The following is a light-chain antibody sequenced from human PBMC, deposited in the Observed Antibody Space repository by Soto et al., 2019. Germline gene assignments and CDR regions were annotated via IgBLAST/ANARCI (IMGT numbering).Light chain of an antibody. CDR3: AAWDDSLSGWV. CDR2: TNN. J-gene: IGLJ3*02. Sequence: QSVLTQPPSASGTPGQRVSISCSGSSTNIGRNSISWYQNLPGTAPKLLIYTNNQRPSGVPARFSGSKSGTSASLAISGLQSEDEADYYCAAWDDSLSGWVFGGGTKLTVL. CDR1: STNIGRNS. V-gene: IGLV1-44*01.